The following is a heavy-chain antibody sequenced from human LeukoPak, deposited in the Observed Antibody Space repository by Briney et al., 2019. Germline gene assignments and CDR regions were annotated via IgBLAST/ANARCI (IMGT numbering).Heavy chain of an antibody. CDR2: IYYSGST. CDR3: SRHESYDSSGYHQSDYYFDY. V-gene: IGHV4-59*08. Sequence: SETLSLTCTVSGGSISIYYWSWIRQPPGKGLEWIGYIYYSGSTNYNPSLKSRVTISVDTSKNQFSLKLSSVTAADTAVYYCSRHESYDSSGYHQSDYYFDYWGQGTLVTVSS. CDR1: GGSISIYY. J-gene: IGHJ4*02. D-gene: IGHD3-22*01.